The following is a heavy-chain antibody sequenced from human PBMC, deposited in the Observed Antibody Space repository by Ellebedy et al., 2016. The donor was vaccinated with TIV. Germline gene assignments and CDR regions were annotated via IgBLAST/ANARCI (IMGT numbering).Heavy chain of an antibody. V-gene: IGHV4-34*01. Sequence: SETLSLXCAVYGGSFSGYYWSWIRQPPGKGLEWIGEINHSGSTNYNPSLKSRVTISVDTSKNQFSLKLSSVTAADTAVYYCAREFGRIVVVPAARASGWFNPWGQGTLVTVSS. CDR1: GGSFSGYY. CDR3: AREFGRIVVVPAARASGWFNP. CDR2: INHSGST. D-gene: IGHD2-2*01. J-gene: IGHJ5*02.